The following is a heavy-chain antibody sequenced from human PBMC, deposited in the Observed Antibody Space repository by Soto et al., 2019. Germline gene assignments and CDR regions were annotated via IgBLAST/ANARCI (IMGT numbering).Heavy chain of an antibody. D-gene: IGHD3-22*01. Sequence: ASVKVSCKASGYTFTGYYMHWVRQAPGQGLEWMGWINPNSGGTNYAQKFQGWVTMTRDTSISTAYMELSRLRSDDTAVYYCARAYDSSGYPNWFDPWGQGTLVTVSS. CDR1: GYTFTGYY. CDR3: ARAYDSSGYPNWFDP. CDR2: INPNSGGT. V-gene: IGHV1-2*04. J-gene: IGHJ5*02.